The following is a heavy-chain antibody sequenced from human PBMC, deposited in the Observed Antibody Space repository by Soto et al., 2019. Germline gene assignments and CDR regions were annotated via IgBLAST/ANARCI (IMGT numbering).Heavy chain of an antibody. D-gene: IGHD3-22*01. CDR2: IVPIFGTR. CDR1: GGTFSQYS. Sequence: QVQLVQSGAEVKKPGSSVKVSCKISGGTFSQYSISWVRQAPGQGLEWMGGIVPIFGTRNYAQKFQDRVTITTDESATTAHMELSNLRSEDTAVYYCARPNEGGYSSNHHYYYALDVWGQGTAVTVSS. V-gene: IGHV1-69*01. J-gene: IGHJ6*02. CDR3: ARPNEGGYSSNHHYYYALDV.